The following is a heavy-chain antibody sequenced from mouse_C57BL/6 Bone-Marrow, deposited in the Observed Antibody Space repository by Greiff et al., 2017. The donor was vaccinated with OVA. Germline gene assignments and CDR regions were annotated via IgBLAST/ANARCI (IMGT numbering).Heavy chain of an antibody. CDR2: IYPGDGDT. J-gene: IGHJ2*01. CDR1: GYAFSSSW. D-gene: IGHD2-2*01. V-gene: IGHV1-82*01. Sequence: QVQLKESGPELVKPGASVKISCKASGYAFSSSWMNWVKQRPGKGLEWIGRIYPGDGDTNYNEKFKGKATLTADKSSSTAYMELRSLTSEDSAVYFCARLVLLWLRDYWGQGTTLTVSS. CDR3: ARLVLLWLRDY.